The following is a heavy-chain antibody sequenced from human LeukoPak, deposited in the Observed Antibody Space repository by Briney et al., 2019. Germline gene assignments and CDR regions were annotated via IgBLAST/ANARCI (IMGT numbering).Heavy chain of an antibody. CDR3: AKDSEIVGATNFDY. J-gene: IGHJ4*02. CDR2: ISGSGGST. V-gene: IGHV3-23*01. CDR1: GFTFSSYA. Sequence: PGGSLRLSCAASGFTFSSYAMSWVRQAPGKGPEWVSAISGSGGSTYYADSVKGRFTISRDNSKNTLYLQMNSLRAEDTAVYYCAKDSEIVGATNFDYWGQGTLVTVSS. D-gene: IGHD1-26*01.